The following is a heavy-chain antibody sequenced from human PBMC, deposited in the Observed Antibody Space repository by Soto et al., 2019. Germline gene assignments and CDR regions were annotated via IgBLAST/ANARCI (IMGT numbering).Heavy chain of an antibody. CDR2: ILYSGTT. Sequence: QLRLQESGPGLLRPSETLSLTCNVSGGAISSSSYFWGWGRQPPGKTLEWIGHILYSGTTHYNESLKRRVTISVDPSKYQFSLRLNSVTPADTAVYYCARGGGYYGVLFDYWGQGTLVPVSS. D-gene: IGHD4-17*01. V-gene: IGHV4-39*02. J-gene: IGHJ4*02. CDR1: GGAISSSSYF. CDR3: ARGGGYYGVLFDY.